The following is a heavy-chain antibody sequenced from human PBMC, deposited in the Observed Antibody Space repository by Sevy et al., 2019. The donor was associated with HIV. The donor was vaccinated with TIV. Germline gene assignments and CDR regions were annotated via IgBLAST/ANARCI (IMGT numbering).Heavy chain of an antibody. CDR1: GFTFSDFW. J-gene: IGHJ4*02. Sequence: GGSLRLSCKASGFTFSDFWMQWVRQAPGKGLEWVANIRQDGNEIYYGDSVKGRFTISRDNAKNALYLQMDGLRAEDTAVYYCTRRYFDLRGQGTLVTVSS. CDR3: TRRYFDL. CDR2: IRQDGNEI. V-gene: IGHV3-7*01.